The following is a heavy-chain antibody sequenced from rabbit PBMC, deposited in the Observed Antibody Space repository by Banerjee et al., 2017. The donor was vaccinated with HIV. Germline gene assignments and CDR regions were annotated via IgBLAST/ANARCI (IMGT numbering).Heavy chain of an antibody. D-gene: IGHD8-1*01. Sequence: QSLEESGGDLVKPGASLTLTCTASGFDFSGNAMCWVRQAPGKGLEWIACIYADSASTTGYASWAKGRFTISKTSSTTVTLHMTSLTVADTATYFCARRYADSNDYGWDLWGPGTLVTVS. V-gene: IGHV1S40*01. J-gene: IGHJ4*01. CDR2: IYADSASTT. CDR1: GFDFSGNA. CDR3: ARRYADSNDYGWDL.